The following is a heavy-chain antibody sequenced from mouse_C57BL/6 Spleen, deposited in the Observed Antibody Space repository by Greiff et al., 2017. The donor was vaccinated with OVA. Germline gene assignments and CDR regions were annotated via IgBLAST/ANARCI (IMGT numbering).Heavy chain of an antibody. D-gene: IGHD2-4*01. V-gene: IGHV7-3*01. Sequence: EVKVVESGGGLVQPGGSLSLSCAASGFTFTDYYMSWVRQPPGKALEWLGFIRNKANGYTTEYSASVKGRFTISRDNSQSILYLQMNALRAEDSATYYCARYSGDYDAAYWGQGTLVTVSA. CDR3: ARYSGDYDAAY. J-gene: IGHJ3*01. CDR1: GFTFTDYY. CDR2: IRNKANGYTT.